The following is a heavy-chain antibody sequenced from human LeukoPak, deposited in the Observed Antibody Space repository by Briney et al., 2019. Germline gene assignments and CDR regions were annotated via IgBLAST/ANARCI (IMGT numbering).Heavy chain of an antibody. CDR2: IDTDGSTT. V-gene: IGHV3-74*01. D-gene: IGHD3-10*01. J-gene: IGHJ3*02. CDR3: ARTRGNAFDI. Sequence: GGSLRLSCTASGFTFSDFWVHWVRQSPGKGPVWVSRIDTDGSTTGEADFVQGRFIISRDNMRNTFYLQMNNLRAEDTAIYYCARTRGNAFDIWGQGTTVIVSS. CDR1: GFTFSDFW.